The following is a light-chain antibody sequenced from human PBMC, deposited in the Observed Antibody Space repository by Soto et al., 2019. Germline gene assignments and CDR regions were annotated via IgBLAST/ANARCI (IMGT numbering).Light chain of an antibody. CDR2: DVS. CDR3: SSYTSSSTYWV. CDR1: SSDVGGYNY. J-gene: IGLJ3*02. V-gene: IGLV2-14*01. Sequence: QSALTQPASVSGSPGQSITISCTGTSSDVGGYNYVSWYQQHPGEAPKLMILDVSSRPSGVSNRFSGSKSGNTASLTISGLQAEDEAHYFCSSYTSSSTYWVFGGGTKLTVL.